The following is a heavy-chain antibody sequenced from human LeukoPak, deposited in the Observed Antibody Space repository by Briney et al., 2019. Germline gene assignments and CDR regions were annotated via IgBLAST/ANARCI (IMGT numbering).Heavy chain of an antibody. V-gene: IGHV3-23*01. CDR3: AKDRVVRGVMGAGGY. D-gene: IGHD3-10*01. CDR2: ISGSGGDT. Sequence: GGSLRLSCAASGFAFSTYAMSWVRQAPGKGLEWVSAISGSGGDTYYADSVKGRFTISRDNSKNTLYLQMNSLRAEDTAVYYCAKDRVVRGVMGAGGYWGQGTLVTVSS. CDR1: GFAFSTYA. J-gene: IGHJ4*02.